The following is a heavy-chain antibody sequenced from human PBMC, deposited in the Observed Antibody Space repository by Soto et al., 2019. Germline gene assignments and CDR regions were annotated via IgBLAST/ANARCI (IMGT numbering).Heavy chain of an antibody. D-gene: IGHD6-6*01. Sequence: QEELVQSGAEVKKPGSSVNVSCKASEGTFSSYSITWVRQAPGQRLEWMGEIIPLLGTANYAQKFQGRVTITGDKSTSTIYMGLSSLRSDDTAVYYCARRGSASGADYSYGMEVWGQGTTVTVSS. CDR2: IIPLLGTA. J-gene: IGHJ6*02. CDR1: EGTFSSYS. V-gene: IGHV1-69*06. CDR3: ARRGSASGADYSYGMEV.